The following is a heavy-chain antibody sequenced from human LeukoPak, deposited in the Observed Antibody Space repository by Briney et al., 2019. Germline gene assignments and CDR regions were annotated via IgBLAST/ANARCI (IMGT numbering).Heavy chain of an antibody. CDR3: VKEILVTTSPFDY. Sequence: GGSLRLSCSASGFAFSAYAMHWVRQAPGKGLEYIAAINSNGYSTYYIDSVRGRFTLSRDNSKNTEYLQMSSLRAGDTAVYYCVKEILVTTSPFDYWGQGTLVTVSS. D-gene: IGHD4-17*01. CDR1: GFAFSAYA. V-gene: IGHV3-64D*06. J-gene: IGHJ4*02. CDR2: INSNGYST.